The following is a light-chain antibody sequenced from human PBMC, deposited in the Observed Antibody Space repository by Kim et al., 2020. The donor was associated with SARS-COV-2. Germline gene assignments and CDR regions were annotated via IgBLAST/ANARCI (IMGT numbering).Light chain of an antibody. CDR1: RSNIGAGYD. J-gene: IGLJ2*01. Sequence: RVTSACTGSRSNIGAGYDVHWYQQLPGTAPKLLIYGNSNRPSGVPDRFSGSKSGTSASLAITGLQAEDEADYYCQSYDSSLSGVVFGGGTQLTVL. CDR2: GNS. V-gene: IGLV1-40*01. CDR3: QSYDSSLSGVV.